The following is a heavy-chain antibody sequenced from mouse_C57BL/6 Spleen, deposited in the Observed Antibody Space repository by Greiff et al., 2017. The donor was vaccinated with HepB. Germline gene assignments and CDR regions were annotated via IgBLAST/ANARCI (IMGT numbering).Heavy chain of an antibody. CDR2: INPSTGGT. Sequence: VQLQHSGPELVKPGASVKISCKASGYSFTGYYMNWVKQSPEKSLEWIGEINPSTGGTTYNQKFKAKATLTVDKSSSTAYMQLKSLTSEDSAVYYCARKATTVVDDYWGQGTTLTVSS. D-gene: IGHD1-1*01. J-gene: IGHJ2*01. CDR1: GYSFTGYY. CDR3: ARKATTVVDDY. V-gene: IGHV1-42*01.